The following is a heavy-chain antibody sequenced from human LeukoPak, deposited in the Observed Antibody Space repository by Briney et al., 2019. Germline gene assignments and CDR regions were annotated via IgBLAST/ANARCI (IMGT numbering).Heavy chain of an antibody. V-gene: IGHV4-4*07. CDR3: ARESSGTYYNPLGYMDV. CDR1: GGSISIYY. Sequence: SETLSLTCTVSGGSISIYYWDWIRQPAGKGLEWIGRIFTSGITNYNLSLKSRVTMSVDTSKNQFSLNLSFVTAADTAVYYCARESSGTYYNPLGYMDVWGKGTTVTVSS. J-gene: IGHJ6*03. CDR2: IFTSGIT. D-gene: IGHD3-10*01.